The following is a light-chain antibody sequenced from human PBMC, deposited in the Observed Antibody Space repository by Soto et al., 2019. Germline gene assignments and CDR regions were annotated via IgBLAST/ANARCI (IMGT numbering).Light chain of an antibody. CDR3: SSYVTSNVVV. J-gene: IGLJ2*01. CDR1: RDDVGGYNY. Sequence: SVLTQPPSASGSPGQSVTISCTGTRDDVGGYNYVSWFQHHPGKAPKLMIYEVYKRPSGVPARFSGSKSGNTASLTVSGLQAGDEATYYCSSYVTSNVVVFGGGTKVTVL. V-gene: IGLV2-8*01. CDR2: EVY.